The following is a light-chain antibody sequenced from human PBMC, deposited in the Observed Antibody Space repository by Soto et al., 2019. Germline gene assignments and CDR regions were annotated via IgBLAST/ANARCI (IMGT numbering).Light chain of an antibody. J-gene: IGKJ4*01. CDR3: QQYNNRPLT. Sequence: EIVMTQSPATLSVSPGERATLSCRASQSLNSNLAWYQQKPGQAPRLLISDASTRATGIPARFSGSGSGTEFTLTISSLQSEDFVIYYCQQYNNRPLTFGGGTKVEIK. CDR1: QSLNSN. CDR2: DAS. V-gene: IGKV3-15*01.